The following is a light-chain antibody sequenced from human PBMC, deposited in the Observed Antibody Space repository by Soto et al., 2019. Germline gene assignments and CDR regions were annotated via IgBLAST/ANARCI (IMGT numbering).Light chain of an antibody. CDR3: QQYGSSPWT. V-gene: IGKV3-20*01. CDR2: GAS. J-gene: IGKJ1*01. Sequence: PGEKATLSCRASQSVSSNFLAWYQQKPGQAPRLLIYGASSRATGFPDRFSGSGSGTDFTLTISRLEPEDFAVYYCQQYGSSPWTFGQGTKVEIK. CDR1: QSVSSNF.